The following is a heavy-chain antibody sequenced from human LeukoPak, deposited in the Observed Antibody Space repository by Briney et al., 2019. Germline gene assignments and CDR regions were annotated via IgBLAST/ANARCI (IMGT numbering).Heavy chain of an antibody. J-gene: IGHJ5*02. CDR3: ARAQYSSDWSWFDA. CDR1: GGSISRNY. Sequence: SETLSLTCTVSGGSISRNYWNWIRQPPGKGLEWIGNIYYSGSSDYNPSFKSRVTISVATSKNHFSLKVSSVTAADTAVYYCARAQYSSDWSWFDAWGQGTLVTVSS. CDR2: IYYSGSS. D-gene: IGHD6-19*01. V-gene: IGHV4-59*01.